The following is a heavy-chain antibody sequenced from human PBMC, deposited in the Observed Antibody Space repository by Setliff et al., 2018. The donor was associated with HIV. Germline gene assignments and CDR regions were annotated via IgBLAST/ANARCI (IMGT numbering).Heavy chain of an antibody. V-gene: IGHV1-18*01. CDR1: GYNFINYG. Sequence: ASVKVSCKASGYNFINYGISWVRQAPGQGLEWMGWISVFNGDTTYAQNLQGRFTMTSDTFTTTAYMELRNLRSDDTAVYYCARDGEIGPDFWGQGTLVTVSS. J-gene: IGHJ4*02. CDR3: ARDGEIGPDF. CDR2: ISVFNGDT. D-gene: IGHD3-3*01.